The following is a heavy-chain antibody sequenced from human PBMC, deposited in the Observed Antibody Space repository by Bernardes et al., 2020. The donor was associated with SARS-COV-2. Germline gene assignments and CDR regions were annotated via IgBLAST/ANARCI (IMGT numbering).Heavy chain of an antibody. CDR3: ATDLAGYYAAFDI. D-gene: IGHD3-9*01. Sequence: ASVKVSCKVSGYTLTALSMHWVRQAPGKGLEWMGGFDPEDGETIYAQKFQGRVTMTEDTSTDTAYMELSSLRSEDTAVYYCATDLAGYYAAFDIWGQGTMVTVSS. V-gene: IGHV1-24*01. CDR1: GYTLTALS. J-gene: IGHJ3*02. CDR2: FDPEDGET.